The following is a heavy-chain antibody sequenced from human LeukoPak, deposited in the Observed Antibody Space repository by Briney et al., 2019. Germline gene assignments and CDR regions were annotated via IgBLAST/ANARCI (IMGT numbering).Heavy chain of an antibody. CDR1: GFIFSNYW. D-gene: IGHD3-10*02. Sequence: PGGSLRLSCEASGFIFSNYWMSWVRQAPGKGLEWVSVISGSGGSTDYADSVKGRFTISRDNSKNTLYVQMNSLRAEDTAVYYCAKGSTMYTAYYFDYWGQGALVTVSS. CDR3: AKGSTMYTAYYFDY. V-gene: IGHV3-23*01. J-gene: IGHJ4*02. CDR2: ISGSGGST.